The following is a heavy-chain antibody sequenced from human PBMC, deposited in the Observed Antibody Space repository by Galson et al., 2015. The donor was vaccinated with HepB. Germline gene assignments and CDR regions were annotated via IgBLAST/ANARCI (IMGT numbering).Heavy chain of an antibody. CDR2: ISAYNGNT. V-gene: IGHV1-18*01. Sequence: ISWVRQAPGQGLEWMGWISAYNGNTNYAQKLQGRVTMTTDTSTSTAYMELRSLRSDDTAVYYCARVSTKLHTIFGVVIFYYMDVWGKGTTVTVSS. J-gene: IGHJ6*03. CDR3: ARVSTKLHTIFGVVIFYYMDV. D-gene: IGHD3-3*01.